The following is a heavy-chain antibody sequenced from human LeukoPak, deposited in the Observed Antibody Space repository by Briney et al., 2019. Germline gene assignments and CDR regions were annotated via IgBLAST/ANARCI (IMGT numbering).Heavy chain of an antibody. CDR3: ARSGVYYYDRGALDY. CDR2: INPNSGGT. D-gene: IGHD3-22*01. CDR1: GYTFTDYY. J-gene: IGHJ4*02. V-gene: IGHV1-2*02. Sequence: ASVKVSCKASGYTFTDYYMHWVRQAPGQGLEWMRWINPNSGGTNYAQKFQGRVTMTRDTSISTAYMELSRLRSDDTAVYYCARSGVYYYDRGALDYWGQGTLVTVSS.